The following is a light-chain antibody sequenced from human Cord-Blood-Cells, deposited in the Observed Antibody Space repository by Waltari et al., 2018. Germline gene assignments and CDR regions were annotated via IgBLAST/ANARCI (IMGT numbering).Light chain of an antibody. V-gene: IGKV3-20*01. Sequence: ELVLTQSPGTLSLSPGESATLSCSASQLVSSSYLAWYQQKPGQAPRLLIYGASSRATGIPDRFSGSGSGTDFTLTISRLEPEDFAVYYCQQYGSSPLTFGGGTKVEIK. CDR3: QQYGSSPLT. CDR1: QLVSSSY. J-gene: IGKJ4*01. CDR2: GAS.